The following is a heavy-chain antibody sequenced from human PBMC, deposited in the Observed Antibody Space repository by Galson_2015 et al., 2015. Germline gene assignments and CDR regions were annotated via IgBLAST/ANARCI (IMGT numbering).Heavy chain of an antibody. Sequence: SLRLSCAASGLSFSSYAMHWVRQAPGKELEWVAVMSYDGRKKYYGDSVKGRVTISRDNSKNTLYLQMNSLRTEDTAVYYCAREKYNSGWTLDYWGQGTLVTVSS. V-gene: IGHV3-30*04. CDR3: AREKYNSGWTLDY. CDR2: MSYDGRKK. CDR1: GLSFSSYA. D-gene: IGHD6-19*01. J-gene: IGHJ4*02.